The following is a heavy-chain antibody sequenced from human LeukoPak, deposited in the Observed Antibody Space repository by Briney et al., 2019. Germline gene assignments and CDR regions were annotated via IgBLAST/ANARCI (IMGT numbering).Heavy chain of an antibody. Sequence: ASVKVSCKASVYTFTGYYIQWVRQAPGQGLEWMGWIHPNSGGTNFAQKFQGRVTMTRDTSITTAYMELDRLRSDDTAVYYCARSVAGKESWFDSWGQGTLVTVSS. CDR3: ARSVAGKESWFDS. V-gene: IGHV1-2*02. CDR1: VYTFTGYY. CDR2: IHPNSGGT. J-gene: IGHJ5*01. D-gene: IGHD6-19*01.